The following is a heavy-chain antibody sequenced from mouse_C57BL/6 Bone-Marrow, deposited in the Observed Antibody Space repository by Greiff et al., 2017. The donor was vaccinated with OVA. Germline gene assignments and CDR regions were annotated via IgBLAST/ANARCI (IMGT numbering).Heavy chain of an antibody. J-gene: IGHJ1*03. V-gene: IGHV1-42*01. Sequence: VQLKESGPELVKPGASVKISCKASVYSFTGYYMNWVKQSPEKSLEWIGAINPSTGGTPYNQKFKAKATLTVDKSSSTAYMQLKSLTSEDSAVYYCARRTTVVAPYCDVWGTGTTVTVSS. D-gene: IGHD1-1*01. CDR3: ARRTTVVAPYCDV. CDR1: VYSFTGYY. CDR2: INPSTGGT.